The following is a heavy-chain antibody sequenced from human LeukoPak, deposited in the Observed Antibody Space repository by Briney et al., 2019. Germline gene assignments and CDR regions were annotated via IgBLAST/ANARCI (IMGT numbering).Heavy chain of an antibody. CDR1: GDSVPSNSGA. CDR2: TYYRSKWYN. Sequence: SQTLSLTCAISGDSVPSNSGAWNWLRQSTPRGLEWLEKTYYRSKWYNDYAVSVKTRITINPDTSKTPFYLRLSSVTPEDTAVYYCARSRWGGAFDIWGQGTMVAVSS. CDR3: ARSRWGGAFDI. V-gene: IGHV6-1*01. J-gene: IGHJ3*02. D-gene: IGHD3-16*01.